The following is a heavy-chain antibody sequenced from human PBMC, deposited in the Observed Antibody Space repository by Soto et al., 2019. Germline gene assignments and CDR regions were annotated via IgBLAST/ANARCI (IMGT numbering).Heavy chain of an antibody. J-gene: IGHJ4*02. D-gene: IGHD1-26*01. Sequence: PVGSLRLSCAASGFTFSSYGMSWVRQAPGKGLEWVSAISGSGGSTYYADSVKGRFTISRDNSKNTLYLQMNSLRAEDTAVYYCAKAQEVGASTPFDYWGKGTLVTVSS. CDR1: GFTFSSYG. CDR2: ISGSGGST. CDR3: AKAQEVGASTPFDY. V-gene: IGHV3-23*01.